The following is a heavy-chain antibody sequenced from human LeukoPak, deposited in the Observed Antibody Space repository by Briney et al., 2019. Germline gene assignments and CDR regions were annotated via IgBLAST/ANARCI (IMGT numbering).Heavy chain of an antibody. CDR1: GFTFSSYA. V-gene: IGHV3-23*01. Sequence: GGSLRLSCAASGFTFSSYAMSWVRQAPGKGLEWVSAISGSGGSTYYADSVKGRFSISRDNSKNTLYLQMNSQRVEDTAVYYCAKYAPPTTTMTRFFDYWGQGALVTVSS. D-gene: IGHD4-11*01. J-gene: IGHJ4*02. CDR3: AKYAPPTTTMTRFFDY. CDR2: ISGSGGST.